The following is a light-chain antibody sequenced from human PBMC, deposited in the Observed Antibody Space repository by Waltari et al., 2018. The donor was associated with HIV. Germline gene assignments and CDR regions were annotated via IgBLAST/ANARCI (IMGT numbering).Light chain of an antibody. CDR1: SSNIGRNY. CDR2: RNN. V-gene: IGLV1-47*01. Sequence: QSVLTQPPSASGTPGQRVTISCSGSSSNIGRNYVYWYQQLPGTAPKLLIYRNNRRPSGVPDRFSVSKSGTSASLAISGLRSEDEADYYCAAWDDSLSGPGFGGGTKLTVL. CDR3: AAWDDSLSGPG. J-gene: IGLJ2*01.